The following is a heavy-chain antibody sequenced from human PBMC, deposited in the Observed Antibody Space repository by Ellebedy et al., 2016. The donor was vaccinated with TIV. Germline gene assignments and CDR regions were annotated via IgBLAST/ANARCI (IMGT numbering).Heavy chain of an antibody. CDR2: ISSSSSYI. Sequence: GGSLRLSXVASGFTFSRYTMNWVRQAPGKGLEWVSCISSSSSYIYYADSVKGRFTISRDNAKNSRYLQMNSLGAEDTAVYYCAREDGGRGYYYYGMDVWGQGTTVTVSS. D-gene: IGHD2-15*01. CDR1: GFTFSRYT. V-gene: IGHV3-21*01. J-gene: IGHJ6*02. CDR3: AREDGGRGYYYYGMDV.